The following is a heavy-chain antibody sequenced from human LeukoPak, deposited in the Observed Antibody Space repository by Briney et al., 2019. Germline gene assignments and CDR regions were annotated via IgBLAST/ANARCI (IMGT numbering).Heavy chain of an antibody. D-gene: IGHD3-9*01. J-gene: IGHJ6*02. CDR3: ARGFDVLTGHSYAYYYYYGLDI. CDR1: GYTFTAHD. CDR2: MNPNSGNT. Sequence: ASVKVPCKASGYTFTAHDINWVRQATGQGLEWMGWMNPNSGNTGFGQNFKGRVTMTRDTSTSTAYMELSSLRSEDTAVYYCARGFDVLTGHSYAYYYYYGLDIWGQGTTVIVSS. V-gene: IGHV1-8*01.